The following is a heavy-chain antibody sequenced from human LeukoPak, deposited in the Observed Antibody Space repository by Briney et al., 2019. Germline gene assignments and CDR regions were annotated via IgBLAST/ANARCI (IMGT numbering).Heavy chain of an antibody. Sequence: PSETLSLTCAVSGGSFPDYAWTWIRQPPGKGLEWIGEVNHTGNANYNPSLKGRVTMLVDTSQNQFPLRLSSVTAADTAVYYCARGEGQAVSAFDYWGQGTLVTVSS. CDR3: ARGEGQAVSAFDY. D-gene: IGHD2-15*01. CDR1: GGSFPDYA. J-gene: IGHJ4*02. V-gene: IGHV4-34*01. CDR2: VNHTGNA.